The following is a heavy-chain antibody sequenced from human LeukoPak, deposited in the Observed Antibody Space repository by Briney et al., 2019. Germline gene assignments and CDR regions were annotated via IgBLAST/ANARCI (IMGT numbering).Heavy chain of an antibody. CDR3: AKGFFSGRATLDY. D-gene: IGHD1-26*01. Sequence: PGGTLRLSCAASGFTFSSYGMSWVRQAPGKGLEWVSAISGSGGSTYYADSVKGRFTISRDNSKNTLYLQMNSLRAEGTAVYYCAKGFFSGRATLDYWGQGTLVTVSS. CDR2: ISGSGGST. CDR1: GFTFSSYG. V-gene: IGHV3-23*01. J-gene: IGHJ4*02.